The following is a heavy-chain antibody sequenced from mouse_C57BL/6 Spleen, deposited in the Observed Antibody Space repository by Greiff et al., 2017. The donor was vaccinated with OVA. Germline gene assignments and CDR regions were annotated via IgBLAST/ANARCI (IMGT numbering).Heavy chain of an antibody. V-gene: IGHV2-2*01. Sequence: QVQLKESGPGLVQPSQSLSITCTVSGFSLTSYGVHWVRQSPGKGLEWLGVIWRGGSTDYNAAFISRLSISKDNSKRQVFFRMNSLQADDTAIYYCARNWDVNYYAMDDWGQGTSVTVSS. J-gene: IGHJ4*01. CDR1: GFSLTSYG. CDR2: IWRGGST. CDR3: ARNWDVNYYAMDD. D-gene: IGHD4-1*01.